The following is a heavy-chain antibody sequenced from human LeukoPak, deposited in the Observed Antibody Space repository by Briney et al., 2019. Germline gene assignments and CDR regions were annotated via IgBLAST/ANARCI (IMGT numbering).Heavy chain of an antibody. CDR2: IYYSGST. CDR1: GGSVSSSTYY. Sequence: SQTLSLTCTVSGGSVSSSTYYWGWIRQPPGKGLEWIGNIYYSGSTYYNPSLKSRVTMSVDTSNNQFSLKMHSVTAADTAVYFCARLSKGRFFDYIFDYWSQGTLVTVSS. D-gene: IGHD3-9*01. CDR3: ARLSKGRFFDYIFDY. J-gene: IGHJ4*02. V-gene: IGHV4-39*01.